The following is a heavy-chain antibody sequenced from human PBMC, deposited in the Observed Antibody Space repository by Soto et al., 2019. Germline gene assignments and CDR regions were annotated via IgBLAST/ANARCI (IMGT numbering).Heavy chain of an antibody. Sequence: QVQLVQSGAEVKKPGSSVKVSCKASGGTFSSYAISWVRQAPGQGLEWMGGIIPISGTANYAQKFQGRVTITADESTSTDYMEPSSLRSEDTAVYYCARSQGSSTSLEIYYYYYYGMDVWGQGTTVTVSS. J-gene: IGHJ6*02. CDR1: GGTFSSYA. CDR2: IIPISGTA. CDR3: ARSQGSSTSLEIYYYYYYGMDV. V-gene: IGHV1-69*01. D-gene: IGHD2-2*01.